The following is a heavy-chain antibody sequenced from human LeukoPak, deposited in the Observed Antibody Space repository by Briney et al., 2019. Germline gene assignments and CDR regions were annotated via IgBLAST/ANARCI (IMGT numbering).Heavy chain of an antibody. CDR1: GYTLISYY. CDR2: INPNSGGT. Sequence: ASVKVSCMSSGYTLISYYLQWVRPAAGQGLEWMGWINPNSGGTNYAQKFQGRVTMTRDTSISTAYMELSRLRSDDTAVYYCARGVYGDYLFDYWGQGTLVTVSS. V-gene: IGHV1-2*02. CDR3: ARGVYGDYLFDY. J-gene: IGHJ4*02. D-gene: IGHD4-17*01.